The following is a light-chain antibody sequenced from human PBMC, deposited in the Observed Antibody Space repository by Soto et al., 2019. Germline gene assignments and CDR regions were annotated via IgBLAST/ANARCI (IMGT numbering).Light chain of an antibody. J-gene: IGLJ1*01. Sequence: QSVLTQPASVSGSPGQSITISCTGTSSDVGSYNLVSWYQQHPGKAPKLMICEGSKRPSGVSNRFSGSKSGNTASLTISGLQAEDEADYYCCSYAGRSTYVFGTGTKSPS. V-gene: IGLV2-23*01. CDR2: EGS. CDR1: SSDVGSYNL. CDR3: CSYAGRSTYV.